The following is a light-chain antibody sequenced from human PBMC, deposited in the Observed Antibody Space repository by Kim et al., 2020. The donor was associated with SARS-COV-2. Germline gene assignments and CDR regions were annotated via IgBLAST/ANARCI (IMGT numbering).Light chain of an antibody. Sequence: DIQMTQSPSSLAAYVGDRVTITCQASQNINNYLSWYQQKRGTAPKLLIYDASTLETGVPSRFSGSGSGRDFTFTINSLQPEDIATYFCQQYDSVPITFGQGTRLEIK. J-gene: IGKJ5*01. CDR1: QNINNY. CDR3: QQYDSVPIT. CDR2: DAS. V-gene: IGKV1-33*01.